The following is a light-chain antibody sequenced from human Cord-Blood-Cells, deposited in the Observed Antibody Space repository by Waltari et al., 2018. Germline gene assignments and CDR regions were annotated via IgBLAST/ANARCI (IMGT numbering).Light chain of an antibody. CDR2: DFS. CDR3: CSYAGSYTWV. CDR1: SSDVGGYNS. V-gene: IGLV2-11*01. Sequence: QSALTQPRSGSGSPGQSVTIACTGTSSDVGGYNSVSWYQQHPGKAPKLMIYDFSKRPSGVPDRFSGSKSGNTASLTISGLQAEDEADYYCCSYAGSYTWVFGGGTKLTVL. J-gene: IGLJ3*02.